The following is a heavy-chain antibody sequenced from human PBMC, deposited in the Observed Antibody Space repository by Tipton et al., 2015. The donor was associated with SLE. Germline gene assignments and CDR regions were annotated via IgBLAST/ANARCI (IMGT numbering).Heavy chain of an antibody. J-gene: IGHJ4*02. V-gene: IGHV4-61*02. CDR3: ARVAPGWVAAGSDY. D-gene: IGHD6-13*01. Sequence: LRLSCTVSGGSISSGSYYWSWIRQPAGKGLEWIGRIYTSGSTNYNPSLKSRVTISVDTSKNQFSLKLSSVTAADTAVYYCARVAPGWVAAGSDYWGQGTLVTVSS. CDR2: IYTSGST. CDR1: GGSISSGSYY.